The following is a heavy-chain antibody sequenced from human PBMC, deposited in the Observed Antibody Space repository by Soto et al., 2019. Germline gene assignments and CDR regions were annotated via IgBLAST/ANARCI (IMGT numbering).Heavy chain of an antibody. J-gene: IGHJ6*02. CDR3: AREYYYTMDV. Sequence: QVQLVESGGGLVRPGGSLRLSCEASGFTFRDYYMTWFRQAPGKGLEWLSYIDSSTKYTNYADSVKGRFTISRDNAKNSLYLQMNSLRADDTAVYCCAREYYYTMDVWGQGTKVTVSS. CDR2: IDSSTKYT. V-gene: IGHV3-11*05. CDR1: GFTFRDYY.